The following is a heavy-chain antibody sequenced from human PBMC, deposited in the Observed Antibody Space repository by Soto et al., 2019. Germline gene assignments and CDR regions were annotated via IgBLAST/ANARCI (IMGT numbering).Heavy chain of an antibody. CDR2: IIPIFGTA. J-gene: IGHJ6*02. V-gene: IGHV1-69*06. D-gene: IGHD2-2*01. CDR1: GGTFSSYA. Sequence: GASVKVSCKASGGTFSSYAISWVRQAPGQGLEWMGGIIPIFGTANYAQKFQGRVTITADKSTSTAYMELSSLRSEDTAVYYCAGDADIVVVPAGGAYYYGMVVWGQGPTVTVSS. CDR3: AGDADIVVVPAGGAYYYGMVV.